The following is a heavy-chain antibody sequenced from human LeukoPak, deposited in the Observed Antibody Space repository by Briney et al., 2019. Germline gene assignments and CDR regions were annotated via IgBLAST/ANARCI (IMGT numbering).Heavy chain of an antibody. V-gene: IGHV1-2*02. Sequence: ASVKVSCKASGYTFTGYYMHWVRQAPGPGLESMGWINPNSGGTNYAQKFQGRVTMTRDTSISTAYMELSRLRSDDTAVYYCARDVGYCSSTSCYPDYWGQGTLVTVSS. CDR2: INPNSGGT. D-gene: IGHD2-2*01. CDR1: GYTFTGYY. CDR3: ARDVGYCSSTSCYPDY. J-gene: IGHJ4*02.